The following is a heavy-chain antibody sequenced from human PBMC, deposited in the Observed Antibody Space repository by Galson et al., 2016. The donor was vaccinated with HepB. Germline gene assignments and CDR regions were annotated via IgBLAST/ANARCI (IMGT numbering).Heavy chain of an antibody. CDR2: ITSSNTYT. CDR1: GFTFSDYN. J-gene: IGHJ4*02. V-gene: IGHV3-21*06. D-gene: IGHD6-19*01. Sequence: SLRLSCAASGFTFSDYNLNWVRQAPGKGLEWVSSITSSNTYTYYADSVKGRFTISRDNAKNSLYLHMNSLRAEDTAMYYCAREGIFGSGWFYLDSWGQGTLVTVSS. CDR3: AREGIFGSGWFYLDS.